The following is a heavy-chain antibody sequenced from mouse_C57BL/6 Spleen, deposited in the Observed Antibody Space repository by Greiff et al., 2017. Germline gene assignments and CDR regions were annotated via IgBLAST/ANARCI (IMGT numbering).Heavy chain of an antibody. V-gene: IGHV1-59*01. Sequence: VQLQEPGAGLVRPGTSVKLSCKASGYTFTSYWMHWVHQRPGQGLEWIGVIDPSDSDTTYNQTFKGKARLTVDRASSTAYMQLRSLTSEDYAIDYYERGRFPDYYAMDYWGQGTSVTVSS. CDR3: ERGRFPDYYAMDY. CDR2: IDPSDSDT. J-gene: IGHJ4*01. CDR1: GYTFTSYW.